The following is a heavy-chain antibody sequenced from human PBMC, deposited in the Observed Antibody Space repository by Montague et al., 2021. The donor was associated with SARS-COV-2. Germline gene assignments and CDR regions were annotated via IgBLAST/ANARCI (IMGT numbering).Heavy chain of an antibody. D-gene: IGHD6-13*01. CDR1: GGSFSGYY. V-gene: IGHV4-34*01. Sequence: SETLSLTSAVYGGSFSGYYWSWIRQPPGKGLEWIGEINHSGSTNXNPSLKSRVTISVDTSKNQFSLKLSSVTAADTAVYYCARGRYSSSWYGDKNWFDPWGQGTLVTVSS. CDR3: ARGRYSSSWYGDKNWFDP. CDR2: INHSGST. J-gene: IGHJ5*02.